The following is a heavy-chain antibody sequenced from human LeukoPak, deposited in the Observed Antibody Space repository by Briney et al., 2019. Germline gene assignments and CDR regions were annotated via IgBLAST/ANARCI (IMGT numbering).Heavy chain of an antibody. D-gene: IGHD3-9*01. J-gene: IGHJ4*02. Sequence: SETLSLTCTVSGGSISSGSYYWSWIRQPAGKGLEWIGRIYTSGSTNYNPSLKSRVTISVDTSKNQFSLKLSSVTAADTAVYYCARTSHYDILTGYPKGYWGQGTLVTVSS. CDR3: ARTSHYDILTGYPKGY. CDR2: IYTSGST. V-gene: IGHV4-61*02. CDR1: GGSISSGSYY.